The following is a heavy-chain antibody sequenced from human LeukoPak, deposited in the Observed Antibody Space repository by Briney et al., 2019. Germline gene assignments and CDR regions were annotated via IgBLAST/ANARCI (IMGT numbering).Heavy chain of an antibody. CDR3: ARDGESSGWYGEAFDI. Sequence: ASVKVSCKASGYTFTSYYMHWVRQAPGQGLEWMEIINPSGGSTSYPQKFQGRGTMTRDASPSTVYMELSSLRSEGTAVYYCARDGESSGWYGEAFDIWGQGTMVTVSS. CDR1: GYTFTSYY. J-gene: IGHJ3*02. CDR2: INPSGGST. V-gene: IGHV1-46*01. D-gene: IGHD6-19*01.